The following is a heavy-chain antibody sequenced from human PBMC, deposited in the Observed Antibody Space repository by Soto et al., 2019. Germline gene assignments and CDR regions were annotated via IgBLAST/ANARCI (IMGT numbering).Heavy chain of an antibody. CDR1: GFTFSGSA. V-gene: IGHV3-73*01. CDR3: TRHEDRGVVVVAATPWFDP. D-gene: IGHD2-15*01. CDR2: IRSKANSYAT. J-gene: IGHJ5*02. Sequence: EVQLVESGGGLVQPGGSLKLSCAASGFTFSGSAMHWVRQASGKGLEWVGRIRSKANSYATAYAASVKGRFTIPRDDSKNTAYLQMNSLKTEDTAVYYCTRHEDRGVVVVAATPWFDPWGQGTLVTVSS.